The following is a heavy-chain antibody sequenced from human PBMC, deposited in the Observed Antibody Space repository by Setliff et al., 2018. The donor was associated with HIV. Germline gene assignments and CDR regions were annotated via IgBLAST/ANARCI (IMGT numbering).Heavy chain of an antibody. CDR1: GASISSHY. V-gene: IGHV4-59*11. CDR3: ARDYYNFQDM. CDR2: IYSTGST. J-gene: IGHJ3*02. Sequence: SETLSLTCTVSGASISSHYWSWIRQSPGRELEWIGYIYSTGSTNYNPSLQSRVTISMVASRNQFSLKVTSVTAADTAVYYCARDYYNFQDMWGQGTMVTVS. D-gene: IGHD3-3*01.